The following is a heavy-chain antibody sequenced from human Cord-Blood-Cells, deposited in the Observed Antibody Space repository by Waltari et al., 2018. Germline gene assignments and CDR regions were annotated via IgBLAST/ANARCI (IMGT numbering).Heavy chain of an antibody. J-gene: IGHJ6*03. CDR3: ASVYSSSSYYYYYMDV. Sequence: QVQLVQSGAEVKKPGSSVKVSCKASGGTFSSYAISWVRQAPGHGLEWMGGIIPILGTAKYGQKGQGRVTIAAYESTSTAYMELSSLRCEDAGVYYCASVYSSSSYYYYYMDVWGKGTTVSVSS. CDR2: IIPILGTA. CDR1: GGTFSSYA. V-gene: IGHV1-69*01. D-gene: IGHD6-6*01.